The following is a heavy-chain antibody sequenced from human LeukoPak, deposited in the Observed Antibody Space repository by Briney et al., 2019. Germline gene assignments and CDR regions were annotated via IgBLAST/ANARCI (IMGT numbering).Heavy chain of an antibody. J-gene: IGHJ5*02. CDR3: ARVGGLNWFDP. CDR1: GGSISRYY. Sequence: PSETLSLTCTVSGGSISRYYWSWLRQPPGKGREWVGYIYYSWSTNYNPSLKSPITISVDTSKNPFSLKLSSVTAADTAVYYCARVGGLNWFDPWGQGTLVTVSS. V-gene: IGHV4-59*01. CDR2: IYYSWST.